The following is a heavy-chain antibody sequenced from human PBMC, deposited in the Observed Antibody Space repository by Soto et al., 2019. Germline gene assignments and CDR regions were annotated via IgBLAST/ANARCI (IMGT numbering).Heavy chain of an antibody. D-gene: IGHD3-9*01. V-gene: IGHV3-33*01. Sequence: QVQLVESGGGVVQPGRSLRLSCAASGFTFSSYGMHWVRQAPGKGLEWVAVIWYDGSNKYYADSVKGRFTISRDNSKNTLYLQMNSLRAEDTAVYYCARDYDILTGSSPPFDYWGQGTLVTVSS. J-gene: IGHJ4*02. CDR2: IWYDGSNK. CDR3: ARDYDILTGSSPPFDY. CDR1: GFTFSSYG.